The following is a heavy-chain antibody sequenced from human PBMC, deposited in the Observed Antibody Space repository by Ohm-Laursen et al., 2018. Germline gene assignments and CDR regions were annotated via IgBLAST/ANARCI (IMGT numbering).Heavy chain of an antibody. CDR2: ISYDGSNK. D-gene: IGHD5-18*01. V-gene: IGHV3-30*18. J-gene: IGHJ4*02. CDR1: GFTFSSYG. CDR3: AKDTGTRGYSYGPLIDY. Sequence: SLRLSCTAPGFTFSSYGMHWVRQAPGKGLEWVAVISYDGSNKYYADSVKGRFTISRDNSKNTLYLQMNSLRAEDTAVYYCAKDTGTRGYSYGPLIDYWGQGTLVTVSS.